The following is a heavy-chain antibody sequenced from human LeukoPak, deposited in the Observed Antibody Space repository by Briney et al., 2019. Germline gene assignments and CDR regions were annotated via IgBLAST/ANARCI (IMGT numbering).Heavy chain of an antibody. J-gene: IGHJ4*02. CDR1: GFTFSSYV. CDR2: IRYDGSNK. CDR3: ARDRGGEAYYFDN. Sequence: GGSLRLSCAASGFTFSSYVMHWVRQAPGKGLEWVAFIRYDGSNKYYADSVKGRFTISRDNSKNTLYLQMNSLRAEDTAVYYCARDRGGEAYYFDNWGQRTLVTVSS. D-gene: IGHD3-10*01. V-gene: IGHV3-30*02.